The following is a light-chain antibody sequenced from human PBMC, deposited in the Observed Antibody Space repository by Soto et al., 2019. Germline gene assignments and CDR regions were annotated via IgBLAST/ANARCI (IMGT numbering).Light chain of an antibody. V-gene: IGKV3D-20*02. CDR1: HSVSSNF. CDR3: QQLTDWPPQWT. Sequence: TVLTQSPGTLSLSPGERVTLSCTASHSVSSNFLAWYQQKPGQAPRLIIYDASSRATGIPARLSGSGSGTDFALTISSLEPEDFAVYYCQQLTDWPPQWTFGQGTKVDIK. J-gene: IGKJ1*01. CDR2: DAS.